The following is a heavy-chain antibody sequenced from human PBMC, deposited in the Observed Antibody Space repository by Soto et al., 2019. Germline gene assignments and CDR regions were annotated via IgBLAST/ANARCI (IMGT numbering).Heavy chain of an antibody. CDR2: ISAYNGNT. V-gene: IGHV1-18*01. D-gene: IGHD2-8*02. CDR3: ARDRHASCHIWWCEDFDY. CDR1: GYTFTSYG. J-gene: IGHJ4*02. Sequence: QVQLVQSGAEVKKPGASVKVSCKASGYTFTSYGISWVRQARGQGLEWMGWISAYNGNTNYAQKLQGRVTMTTDTSTSTAYMELRSLRSDDTAVYYCARDRHASCHIWWCEDFDYWGQGTLVTVSS.